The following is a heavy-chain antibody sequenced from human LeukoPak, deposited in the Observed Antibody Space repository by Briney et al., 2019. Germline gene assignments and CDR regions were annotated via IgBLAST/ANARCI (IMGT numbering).Heavy chain of an antibody. J-gene: IGHJ4*02. V-gene: IGHV4-38-2*02. D-gene: IGHD6-19*01. CDR3: ARDVAGFFDY. CDR1: LYSISSGYF. Sequence: SETLSLTCTVSLYSISSGYFWGWIRQPPGKGLEWIGSIFHSGDVYYNPSLKSRVTISVDTSKNQFSLKLSSVTAADTAVYYCARDVAGFFDYWGQGTLVTVSS. CDR2: IFHSGDV.